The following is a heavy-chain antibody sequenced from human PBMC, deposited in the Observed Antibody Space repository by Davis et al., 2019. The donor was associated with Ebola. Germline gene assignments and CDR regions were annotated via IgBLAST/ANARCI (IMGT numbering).Heavy chain of an antibody. CDR1: GYTFTGYY. J-gene: IGHJ4*02. D-gene: IGHD3-10*01. CDR2: INPNSGGT. V-gene: IGHV1-2*02. CDR3: ARGGGLGVRGAFDY. Sequence: ASVKVSCKASGYTFTGYYMHWVRQAPGQGLEWMGWINPNSGGTNYAQKFQGRVTMTRDTSISPAYMELSRLRSDDTAVYYCARGGGLGVRGAFDYWGQGTLVTVSS.